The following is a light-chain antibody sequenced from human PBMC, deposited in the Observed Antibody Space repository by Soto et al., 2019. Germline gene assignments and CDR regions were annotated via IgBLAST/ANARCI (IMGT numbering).Light chain of an antibody. CDR1: SSDVGGYNY. V-gene: IGLV2-14*01. CDR2: DVS. CDR3: SSYTSSSTLLYV. J-gene: IGLJ1*01. Sequence: QSALTQPASVSGSPGQSITISCTGTSSDVGGYNYVSWYQQHPGKAAKLMIYDVSNRPSGVSNRFSVSKSGNTASLTISGLPAEDEADYFCSSYTSSSTLLYVFGTGTKLTVL.